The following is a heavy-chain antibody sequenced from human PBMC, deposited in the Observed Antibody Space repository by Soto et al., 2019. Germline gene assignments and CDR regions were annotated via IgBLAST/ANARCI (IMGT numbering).Heavy chain of an antibody. CDR3: ARGGLRHFARGHNWFDP. CDR1: GGSFSGYY. Sequence: PSETLSLTCAVYGGSFSGYYWSWIRQPPGKGLEWIGEINHSGSTNYNPSLKSRVTISVDTSKNQFSLKLSSVTAADTAVYYCARGGLRHFARGHNWFDPWGQGTLVTVSS. CDR2: INHSGST. J-gene: IGHJ5*02. V-gene: IGHV4-34*01. D-gene: IGHD3-9*01.